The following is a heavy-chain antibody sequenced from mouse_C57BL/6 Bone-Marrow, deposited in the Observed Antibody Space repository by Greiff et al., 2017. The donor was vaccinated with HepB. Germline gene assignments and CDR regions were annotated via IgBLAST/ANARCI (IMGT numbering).Heavy chain of an antibody. CDR1: GFTFSDYY. Sequence: EVQVVESEGGLVQPGSSMKLSCTASGFTFSDYYMAWVRQVPEKGLEWVANINYDGSSTYYLDSLKSRFIISRDNAKNILYLQMSSLKSEDTATYYCARDEMAYNGSRGWYFDVWGTGTTVTVSS. D-gene: IGHD1-1*01. CDR2: INYDGSST. CDR3: ARDEMAYNGSRGWYFDV. V-gene: IGHV5-16*01. J-gene: IGHJ1*03.